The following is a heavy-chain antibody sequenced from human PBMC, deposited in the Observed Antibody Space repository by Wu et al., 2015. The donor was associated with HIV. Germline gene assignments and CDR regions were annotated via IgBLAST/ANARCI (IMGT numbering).Heavy chain of an antibody. CDR3: ARDRAGVAATLEIDY. J-gene: IGHJ4*02. Sequence: QVRLLQSGGEMMMPGASVKVSCKASGYTFTSYYMHWVRQAPGQGLEWMGIINPSGGSTSYAQKFQGRVTMTRDTSTSTVYMELSSLRSEDTAVYYCARDRAGVAATLEIDYWGQGTLVTVSS. V-gene: IGHV1-46*01. CDR2: INPSGGST. CDR1: GYTFTSYY. D-gene: IGHD2-15*01.